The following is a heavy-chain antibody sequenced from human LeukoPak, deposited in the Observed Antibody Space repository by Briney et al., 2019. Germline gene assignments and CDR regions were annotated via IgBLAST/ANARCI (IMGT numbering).Heavy chain of an antibody. CDR1: GFSFSGHW. D-gene: IGHD5-24*01. CDR3: AGVEMATITEFYYYGMDV. J-gene: IGHJ6*02. V-gene: IGHV3-74*01. CDR2: ISPTGSTT. Sequence: GGSLRLSCIASGFSFSGHWMHWARQLPGKGLVWVSRISPTGSTTSYADSVKGRFTISRDNSKNTLYLQMNSLRAEDTAVYYCAGVEMATITEFYYYGMDVWGQGTTVTVSS.